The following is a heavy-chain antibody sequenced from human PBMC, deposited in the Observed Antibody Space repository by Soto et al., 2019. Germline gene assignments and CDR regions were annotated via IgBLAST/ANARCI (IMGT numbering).Heavy chain of an antibody. CDR3: ARDKITGLFDY. V-gene: IGHV4-34*01. CDR1: GGSFNDDY. J-gene: IGHJ4*02. CDR2: INDSGST. D-gene: IGHD2-8*02. Sequence: SETLCLTCAVEGGSFNDDYWSWIRQPPGKGLEWIGEINDSGSTKYNPSLKSRVTISVDTSKNQFSLKLSSVTAADTAVYYCARDKITGLFDYWGQGTLVTVSS.